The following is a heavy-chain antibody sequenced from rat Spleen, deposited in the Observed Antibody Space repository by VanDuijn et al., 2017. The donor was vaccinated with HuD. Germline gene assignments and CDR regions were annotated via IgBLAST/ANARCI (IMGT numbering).Heavy chain of an antibody. J-gene: IGHJ2*01. CDR2: IRSDGGST. CDR1: GFTFSDYY. CDR3: TRDADDGSLFDY. Sequence: EVQLVESGGGLVQPGRSLKLSCAASGFTFSDYYMAWVRQAPTKGLEWVATIRSDGGSTYYPDSVKGRFTISRDNAKSTLYLQMNSLRSEDTATYYCTRDADDGSLFDYWGQGVMVTVSS. D-gene: IGHD1-12*03. V-gene: IGHV5-20*01.